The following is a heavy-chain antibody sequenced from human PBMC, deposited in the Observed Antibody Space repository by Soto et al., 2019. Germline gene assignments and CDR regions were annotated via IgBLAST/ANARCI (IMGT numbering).Heavy chain of an antibody. Sequence: EVQLLESGGGLVQPGGSLRLSCGVSGFTFNDFEMNWVRQAPGKGLEWLAYIDGSGTIKKYADSVRGRFTISRDNPNNSLFLQMSSLSAADTAIYYCARGFGRFNYWGQGTLVSVSS. V-gene: IGHV3-48*03. CDR2: IDGSGTIK. J-gene: IGHJ4*02. CDR3: ARGFGRFNY. CDR1: GFTFNDFE. D-gene: IGHD3-10*01.